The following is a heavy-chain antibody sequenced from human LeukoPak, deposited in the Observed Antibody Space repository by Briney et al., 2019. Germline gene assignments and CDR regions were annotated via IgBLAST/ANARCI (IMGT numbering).Heavy chain of an antibody. CDR2: IYYSGST. CDR1: GGSISSYC. CDR3: ARGRSSWYPVDY. V-gene: IGHV4-59*01. D-gene: IGHD6-13*01. J-gene: IGHJ4*02. Sequence: PSETLSLTCTVSGGSISSYCWSWLRQPPGKGLEWIGYIYYSGSTNYNPSLKSRVTISVDTSKNQFSLKLSSVTAADTAVYYCARGRSSWYPVDYRGQGTLVTVSS.